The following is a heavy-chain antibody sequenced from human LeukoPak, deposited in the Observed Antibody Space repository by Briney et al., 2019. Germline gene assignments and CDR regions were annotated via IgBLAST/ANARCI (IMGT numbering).Heavy chain of an antibody. J-gene: IGHJ4*02. V-gene: IGHV4-34*01. CDR3: ARGISDYGDCVHDY. D-gene: IGHD4-17*01. CDR2: INHSGST. Sequence: SETLSLTCDVYGGSFSGYYWSWIRQPPGKGLEWIGEINHSGSTNYNPSLKSRVTISVDTSKNQFSLKLSSVTAADTAVYYCARGISDYGDCVHDYWGQGTLVTVSS. CDR1: GGSFSGYY.